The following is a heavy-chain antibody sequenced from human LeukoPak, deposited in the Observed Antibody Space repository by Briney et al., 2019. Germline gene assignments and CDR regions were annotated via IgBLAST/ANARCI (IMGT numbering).Heavy chain of an antibody. CDR3: YSYGSPLDY. CDR2: IIPIFGTA. V-gene: IGHV1-69*13. D-gene: IGHD5-18*01. J-gene: IGHJ4*02. CDR1: GGTFSSYA. Sequence: GASVKASCKASGGTFSSYAISWVRQAPGQGLEWMGGIIPIFGTANYAQKFQGRVTITADESTSTAYMELSSLRSEDTAVYYCYSYGSPLDYWGQGTLVTVSS.